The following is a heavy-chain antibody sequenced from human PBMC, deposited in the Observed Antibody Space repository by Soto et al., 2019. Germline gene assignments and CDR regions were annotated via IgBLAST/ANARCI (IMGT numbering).Heavy chain of an antibody. CDR1: GYTLTELS. CDR3: ATFSIFGVVGYYYYYMDV. J-gene: IGHJ6*03. V-gene: IGHV1-24*01. D-gene: IGHD3-3*01. Sequence: ASVKVSCKVSGYTLTELSMHWVRQAPGKGLEWMGGFDPEDGETIYAQKFQGRVTMTEDTSTDTAYMELSSLRSEDTAVYYCATFSIFGVVGYYYYYMDVWGKGTTVTVSS. CDR2: FDPEDGET.